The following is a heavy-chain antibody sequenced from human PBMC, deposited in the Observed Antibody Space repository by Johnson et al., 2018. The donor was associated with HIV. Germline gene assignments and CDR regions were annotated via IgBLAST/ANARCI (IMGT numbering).Heavy chain of an antibody. J-gene: IGHJ3*02. D-gene: IGHD2-21*02. CDR1: GFTFDDYG. V-gene: IGHV3-30*02. CDR2: IRYDGSHK. CDR3: AKDLVVVTARGAFDI. Sequence: VQLVESGGGVVQPGRSLRLSCAASGFTFDDYGMSWVRQAPGKGLEWVAFIRYDGSHKYYASSVKGRFTISRDNSKNTLYLQMNSLRAEDTAVYYCAKDLVVVTARGAFDIWGQGTMVTVSS.